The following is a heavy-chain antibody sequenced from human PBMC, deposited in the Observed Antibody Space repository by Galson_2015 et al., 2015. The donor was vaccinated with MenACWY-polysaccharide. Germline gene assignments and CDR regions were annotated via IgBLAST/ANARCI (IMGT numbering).Heavy chain of an antibody. V-gene: IGHV3-74*01. CDR3: ARGGVAAGADY. J-gene: IGHJ4*01. Sequence: SLRLSCAASGFTFSNFWMHWVRQAPGKGLVWVSRINTDGRTTTYADSVKGRFTISRDDTKNTVYLQMNSLRAEDTAVCYCARGGVAAGADYWGQGTLVTVSS. CDR2: INTDGRTT. D-gene: IGHD3-10*01. CDR1: GFTFSNFW.